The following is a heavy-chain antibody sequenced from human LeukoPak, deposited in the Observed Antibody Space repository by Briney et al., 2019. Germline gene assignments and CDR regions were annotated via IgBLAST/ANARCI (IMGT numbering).Heavy chain of an antibody. V-gene: IGHV1-24*01. CDR2: FDPEDGET. D-gene: IGHD3-3*01. Sequence: ASVKVSCKVSGYTLTELSMHWVRQAPRKGLEWMGGFDPEDGETIYAQKFQGRVTMTEDTSTDTAYMELSSLRSEDTAVYYCATVRFLESAFDIWGQGTMVTVSS. CDR1: GYTLTELS. CDR3: ATVRFLESAFDI. J-gene: IGHJ3*02.